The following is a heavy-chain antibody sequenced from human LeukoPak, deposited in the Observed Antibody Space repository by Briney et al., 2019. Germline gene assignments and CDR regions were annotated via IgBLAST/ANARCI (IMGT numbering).Heavy chain of an antibody. J-gene: IGHJ6*03. CDR1: GYTFTNYD. D-gene: IGHD6-19*01. V-gene: IGHV1-8*03. CDR3: ARSGGSGWYFGINSHYYYMDV. Sequence: VASVKVSCKASGYTFTNYDINWVRQATGQGLEWMGWMNPNSGNTGYAQKFQGRITITRNTSISTAYMELSSLRSEDTALYYCARSGGSGWYFGINSHYYYMDVWGKGTTVTVSS. CDR2: MNPNSGNT.